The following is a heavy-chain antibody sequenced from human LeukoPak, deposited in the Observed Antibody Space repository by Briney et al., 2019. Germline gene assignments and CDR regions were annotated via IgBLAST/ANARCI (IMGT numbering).Heavy chain of an antibody. CDR3: AKGGASVTRYVDY. CDR2: ISSSSSYI. CDR1: GFTFSSYS. V-gene: IGHV3-21*01. J-gene: IGHJ4*02. D-gene: IGHD4-17*01. Sequence: GGSLRLAWPASGFTFSSYSMNWVRQAPGKGLEWVSSISSSSSYIYYADSVKGRFTISRDNSQNTLYLQMNSLRPEDTAVYYCAKGGASVTRYVDYWGQGTLVTVSS.